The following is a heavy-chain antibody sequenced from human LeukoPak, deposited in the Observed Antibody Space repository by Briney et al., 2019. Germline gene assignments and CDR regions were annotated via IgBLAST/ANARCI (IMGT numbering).Heavy chain of an antibody. CDR2: IVVGSGNT. D-gene: IGHD6-19*01. V-gene: IGHV1-58*01. J-gene: IGHJ4*02. Sequence: SVKVSCKASGFTFTSSAVQWVRQARGQRPEWIGWIVVGSGNTNYAQKFQERVTITRDMSTSTAYMELSSLRSEDTAVYYCAAALWYSSGWYGHYYFDYWGQGTLVTVSS. CDR1: GFTFTSSA. CDR3: AAALWYSSGWYGHYYFDY.